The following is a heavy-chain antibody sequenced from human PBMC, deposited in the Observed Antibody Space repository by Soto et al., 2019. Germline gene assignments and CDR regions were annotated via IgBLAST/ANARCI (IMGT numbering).Heavy chain of an antibody. J-gene: IGHJ5*02. CDR1: GGTFSSYT. CDR3: ARDLQRFGELIEGWFDP. Sequence: QVQLVQSGAEVKKPGSSVKVSCKASGGTFSSYTISWVRQAPGQGLEWMGRIIPILGIANYAQKFQGRVTITADKSTSTAYMELSSLRSEDTAVYYCARDLQRFGELIEGWFDPWGQGTLVTVSS. CDR2: IIPILGIA. V-gene: IGHV1-69*08. D-gene: IGHD3-10*01.